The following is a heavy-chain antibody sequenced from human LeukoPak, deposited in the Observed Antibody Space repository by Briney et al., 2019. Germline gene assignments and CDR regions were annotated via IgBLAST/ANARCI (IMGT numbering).Heavy chain of an antibody. V-gene: IGHV3-11*01. CDR2: ISRSGSTK. CDR3: ARDVGGSDY. Sequence: GGSLRLSYAASGFTFSDYNMRWIRQAPGKGLEWVSSISRSGSTKYYADSVKGRFTISRDNAKNSLFLQMNSLRAEDTAVYYCARDVGGSDYWGQGTLVTVSS. CDR1: GFTFSDYN. D-gene: IGHD1-26*01. J-gene: IGHJ4*02.